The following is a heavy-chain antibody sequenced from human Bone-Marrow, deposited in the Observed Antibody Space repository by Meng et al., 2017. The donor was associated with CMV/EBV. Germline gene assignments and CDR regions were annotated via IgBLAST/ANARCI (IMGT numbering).Heavy chain of an antibody. Sequence: GSLRLSCAVSGGSISSSNWWSWVRQPPGKGLEWIGEIYHSGSTNYNPSLKSRVTISVDKSKNQFSLKLSSVTAADTAVYYCASTQLGYCSSTSCSSRDYWGQGTLVTVSS. CDR3: ASTQLGYCSSTSCSSRDY. V-gene: IGHV4-4*02. D-gene: IGHD2-2*01. CDR2: IYHSGST. CDR1: GGSISSSNW. J-gene: IGHJ4*02.